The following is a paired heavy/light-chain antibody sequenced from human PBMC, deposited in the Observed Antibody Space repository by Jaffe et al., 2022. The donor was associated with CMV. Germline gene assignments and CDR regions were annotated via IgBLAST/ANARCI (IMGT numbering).Light chain of an antibody. CDR2: QNN. CDR3: QSWDSSTAVV. Sequence: SYELTQPPSVSVSPGQTASLTCSADKLGNKYVCWYQQKPGQSPVLVIYQNNKRPSGIPERFSGSNSGGTATLTISGTQPLDEADYYCQSWDSSTAVVFGGGTKLTVL. CDR1: KLGNKY. V-gene: IGLV3-1*01. J-gene: IGLJ2*01.
Heavy chain of an antibody. Sequence: QVQLQESGPGLVKPSETLSLTCTVSGDFSSTYYWSWIRQPPGKGLEWIGYISYSGSTNYNPSLKSPVTISVDTSKNRFSLKLTSVTTADTAVYYCARTLGYCSADRCYGGRSDHWGQGTLVTVSS. V-gene: IGHV4-59*01. J-gene: IGHJ1*01. CDR1: GDFSSTYY. D-gene: IGHD2-15*01. CDR3: ARTLGYCSADRCYGGRSDH. CDR2: ISYSGST.